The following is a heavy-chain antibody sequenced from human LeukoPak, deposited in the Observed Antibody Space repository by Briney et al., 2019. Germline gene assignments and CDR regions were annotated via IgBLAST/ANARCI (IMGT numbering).Heavy chain of an antibody. D-gene: IGHD6-19*01. Sequence: GGPLRLSCAASGFTFSSYAMHWVRQAPGKGLEWVAVISYDGSNKYYADSVKGRFTISRDNSKNTLYLQMNSLRAEDTAVYYCARERRIIAVAGPAEFDPWGQGTLVTVSS. CDR2: ISYDGSNK. CDR1: GFTFSSYA. J-gene: IGHJ5*02. V-gene: IGHV3-30-3*01. CDR3: ARERRIIAVAGPAEFDP.